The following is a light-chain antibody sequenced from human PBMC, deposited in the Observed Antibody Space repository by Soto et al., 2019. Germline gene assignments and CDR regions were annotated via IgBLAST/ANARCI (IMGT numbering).Light chain of an antibody. CDR3: QQYGSSPLT. CDR2: GAS. Sequence: ESVLTQSPGTLSLSPGERATLSCRASQSVSSNHLAWYQQKPGQSPRLLIYGASSRATGIPDRFSGSGSGTDFTLTISRLEPEDLSVYYCQQYGSSPLTFGGGTKVDIK. J-gene: IGKJ4*01. V-gene: IGKV3-20*01. CDR1: QSVSSNH.